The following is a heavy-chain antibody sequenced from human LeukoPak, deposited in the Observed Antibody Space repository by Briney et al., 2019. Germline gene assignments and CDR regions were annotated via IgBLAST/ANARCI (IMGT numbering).Heavy chain of an antibody. V-gene: IGHV3-30*04. D-gene: IGHD1-26*01. J-gene: IGHJ4*02. CDR1: GFTFSGSA. CDR3: AGPLSGSYHFDY. CDR2: ISYDGSNK. Sequence: PGGSLRLSCAASGFTFSGSAMHWVRQAPGKGLEWVAVISYDGSNKYYADSVKGRFTISRDNSKNTLYLQMNSLRAEDTAVYYCAGPLSGSYHFDYWGQGTLVTVSS.